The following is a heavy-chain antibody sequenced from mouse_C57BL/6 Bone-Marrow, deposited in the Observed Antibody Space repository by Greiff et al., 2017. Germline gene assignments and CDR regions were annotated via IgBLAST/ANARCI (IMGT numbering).Heavy chain of an antibody. J-gene: IGHJ4*01. V-gene: IGHV5-17*01. CDR2: ISSGSSTI. CDR1: GFTFSDYG. D-gene: IGHD2-2*01. Sequence: EVQRVESGGGLVKPGGSLKLSCAASGFTFSDYGMHWVRQAPEKGLEWVAYISSGSSTIYYADTVKGRFTISRDKAKNTLFLQMTRLRSEDTAMYYCARQALYYGYDNYYAMDYWGQGTSVTVSS. CDR3: ARQALYYGYDNYYAMDY.